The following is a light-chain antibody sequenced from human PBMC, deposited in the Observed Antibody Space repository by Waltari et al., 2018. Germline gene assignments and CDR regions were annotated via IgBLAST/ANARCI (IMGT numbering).Light chain of an antibody. CDR2: GAS. J-gene: IGKJ1*01. CDR1: QPVRTSY. CDR3: QQYGSSAWT. Sequence: EIVLTQSPGTLTLFPGESATLSCRASQPVRTSYVAWYRQKRGQAPDLVIYGASNRATGIPHRISGSESGTDFTLTITGLEPEDFAVYYCQQYGSSAWTFGPGTKVELK. V-gene: IGKV3-20*01.